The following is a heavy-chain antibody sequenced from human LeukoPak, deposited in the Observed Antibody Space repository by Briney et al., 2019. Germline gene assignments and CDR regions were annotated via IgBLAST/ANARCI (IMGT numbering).Heavy chain of an antibody. CDR3: ARGEAVAGNDH. V-gene: IGHV3-74*01. J-gene: IGHJ4*02. CDR2: INGDGYSI. D-gene: IGHD6-19*01. CDR1: GFAFSGYW. Sequence: GGPLRLSCAASGFAFSGYWMHWVRQAPGKGLVWLSRINGDGYSISYADSVKGRFTISRDNAKKTLYLQMNSLRAEDTAMYYCARGEAVAGNDHWGQGALVTVSS.